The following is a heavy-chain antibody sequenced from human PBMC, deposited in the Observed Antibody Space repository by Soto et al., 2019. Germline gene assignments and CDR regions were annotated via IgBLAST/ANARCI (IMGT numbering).Heavy chain of an antibody. CDR2: IYPGDSDT. D-gene: IGHD6-6*01. CDR1: WYSLTNYW. V-gene: IGHV5-51*01. Sequence: GESLKISCKGSWYSLTNYWIGWVRQMPGKSLEWKGIIYPGDSDTRYSPSFQGQVTISADKSISTAYLQWSSLKASDTAMYYCAATYSSSSFSDRNYYYGMDVWGQGTTVTVSS. CDR3: AATYSSSSFSDRNYYYGMDV. J-gene: IGHJ6*02.